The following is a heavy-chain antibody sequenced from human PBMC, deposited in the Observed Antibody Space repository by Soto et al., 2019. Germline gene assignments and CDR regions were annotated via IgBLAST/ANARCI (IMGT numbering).Heavy chain of an antibody. CDR3: ARGGVPAAMSY. Sequence: QTGGSLRLSCAASGFTFSSFWMHWVRQAPGEGLVWVSRINSDGSNTNYADSVKGRFTISRDNAKNTLYLQMNSLRAEDTAVYYCARGGVPAAMSYWGQGTLVTVSS. CDR1: GFTFSSFW. V-gene: IGHV3-74*01. D-gene: IGHD2-2*01. J-gene: IGHJ4*02. CDR2: INSDGSNT.